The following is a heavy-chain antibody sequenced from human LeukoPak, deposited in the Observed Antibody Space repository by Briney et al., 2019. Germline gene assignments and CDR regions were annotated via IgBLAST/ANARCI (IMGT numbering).Heavy chain of an antibody. V-gene: IGHV3-48*03. D-gene: IGHD5-12*01. Sequence: GGSLRLSCAASGFMFSSYEMNWVRQAPGKGLEWVSYISSSGSTIYYADSVKGRFTISRDNAKNSLYLQMNSLRAEDTAVYYCARDSGYSGYDSYYYYMDVWGKGTTVTISS. CDR2: ISSSGSTI. CDR3: ARDSGYSGYDSYYYYMDV. CDR1: GFMFSSYE. J-gene: IGHJ6*03.